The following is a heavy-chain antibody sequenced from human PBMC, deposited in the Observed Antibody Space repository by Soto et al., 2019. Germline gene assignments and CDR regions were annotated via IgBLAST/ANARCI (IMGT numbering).Heavy chain of an antibody. CDR1: GITFRRHG. CDR3: AEDLVTVAFPTREDYNFGMDV. V-gene: IGHV3-30*18. D-gene: IGHD6-19*01. CDR2: ISYDGSNI. J-gene: IGHJ6*02. Sequence: QVQLVESGGGVVQPGRSLRLACAASGITFRRHGMYWVRQAPGKGLEWVAFISYDGSNIYYADSVKGRFTISRDNSKDTLYLQMNSLRTEDTAVYYCAEDLVTVAFPTREDYNFGMDVWGQGTTVTVSS.